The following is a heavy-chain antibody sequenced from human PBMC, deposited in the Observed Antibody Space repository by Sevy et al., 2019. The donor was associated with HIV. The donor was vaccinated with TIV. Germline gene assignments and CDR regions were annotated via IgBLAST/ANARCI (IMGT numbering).Heavy chain of an antibody. CDR3: ARDRGGYSYAN. CDR2: ISSSSSYI. D-gene: IGHD5-18*01. J-gene: IGHJ4*02. Sequence: GGSLRLSCAASGFTFSSYSMNWVRQAPGKGLEWVSSISSSSSYIYYADSVKGRFTISRDNAKNSLYLQMNSLRVEDTAVYYCARDRGGYSYANWGQGTLVTVSS. CDR1: GFTFSSYS. V-gene: IGHV3-21*01.